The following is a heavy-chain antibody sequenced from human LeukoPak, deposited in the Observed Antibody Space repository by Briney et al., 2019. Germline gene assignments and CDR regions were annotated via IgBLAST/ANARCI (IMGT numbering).Heavy chain of an antibody. CDR1: GFTVSSNY. D-gene: IGHD4-17*01. CDR2: IYSGGST. V-gene: IGHV3-53*01. Sequence: GGSLRLSCAASGFTVSSNYMSWVRQAPGKGLEWVSVIYSGGSTYYADSVKGRFTISRDNSKNTLYLQMNSLRAEDTAVYYCARVYGDRIFGYWGQGTLVTVSS. CDR3: ARVYGDRIFGY. J-gene: IGHJ4*02.